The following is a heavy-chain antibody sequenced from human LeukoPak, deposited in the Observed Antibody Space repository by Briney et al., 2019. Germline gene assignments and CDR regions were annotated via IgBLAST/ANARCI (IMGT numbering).Heavy chain of an antibody. Sequence: GGSLRLSCAASGFTFSNAWMSWVRQAPGKGLEWVGRIKSKTDGGTTDYAAPVKGRFTISRDDSKNTLYLQMNSLKTEDTAVYYCTTYVVVTAFYWYFDLWGRGTLVTISS. CDR2: IKSKTDGGTT. CDR1: GFTFSNAW. V-gene: IGHV3-15*01. D-gene: IGHD2-21*02. CDR3: TTYVVVTAFYWYFDL. J-gene: IGHJ2*01.